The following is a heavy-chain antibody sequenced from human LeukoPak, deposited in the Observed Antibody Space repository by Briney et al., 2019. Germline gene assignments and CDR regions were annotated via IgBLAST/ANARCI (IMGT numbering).Heavy chain of an antibody. CDR2: ISSSSSYI. V-gene: IGHV3-21*01. Sequence: PGGSLRLSCAASGFTFSSYSMNWVRQAPGKGLEWVSSISSSSSYIYYADSVKGRFTISRDNAKNSLYLQMNSLRAEDTAVYYCAMVPYGGNSVFDYWGQGTLVTVSS. CDR1: GFTFSSYS. J-gene: IGHJ4*02. D-gene: IGHD4-23*01. CDR3: AMVPYGGNSVFDY.